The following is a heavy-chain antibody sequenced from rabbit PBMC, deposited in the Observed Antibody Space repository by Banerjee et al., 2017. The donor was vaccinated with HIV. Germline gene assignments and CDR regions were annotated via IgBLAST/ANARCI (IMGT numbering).Heavy chain of an antibody. J-gene: IGHJ4*01. CDR3: ARAQSGAISYGFDL. V-gene: IGHV1S45*01. D-gene: IGHD6-1*01. Sequence: GGGLVKPEGSLTLTCTASGFDFSSDAMCWVRQAPGKGPEWIGYINYDASIYYATWAKGRFTISKTSSTTVTLQMTSLTAADTATYFCARAQSGAISYGFDLWGQGTLVTVS. CDR1: GFDFSSDA. CDR2: INYDASI.